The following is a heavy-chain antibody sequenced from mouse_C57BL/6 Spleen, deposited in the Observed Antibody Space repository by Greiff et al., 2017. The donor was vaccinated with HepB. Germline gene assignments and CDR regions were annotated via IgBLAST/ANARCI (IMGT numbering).Heavy chain of an antibody. CDR2: IYPGDGDT. V-gene: IGHV1-80*01. J-gene: IGHJ4*01. D-gene: IGHD2-4*01. Sequence: QVQLKESGAELVKPGASVKISCKASGYAFSSYWMNWVKQRPGKGLEWIGQIYPGDGDTNYNGKFKGKATLTADKSSSTAYMQLSRLTSEDSAVYFCASTYDLNYAMDYWGQGTSVTVSS. CDR3: ASTYDLNYAMDY. CDR1: GYAFSSYW.